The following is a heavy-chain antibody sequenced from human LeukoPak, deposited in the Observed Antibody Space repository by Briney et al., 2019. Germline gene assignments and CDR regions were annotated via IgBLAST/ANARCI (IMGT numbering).Heavy chain of an antibody. D-gene: IGHD2-2*02. J-gene: IGHJ4*02. CDR2: ISAYNGNT. CDR3: ARDSIVVVPAAIVPYFDY. Sequence: ASVKVSCKASGYTFTSYGISWVRQAPGQGLEWMGWISAYNGNTNYAQKLQGRVTMTTDTSTSTAYMELRSLRSDDTAVYYCARDSIVVVPAAIVPYFDYWGQGTLVTVPS. V-gene: IGHV1-18*01. CDR1: GYTFTSYG.